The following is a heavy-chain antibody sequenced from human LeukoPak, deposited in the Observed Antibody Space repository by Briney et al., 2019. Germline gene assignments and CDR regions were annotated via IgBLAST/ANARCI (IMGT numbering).Heavy chain of an antibody. Sequence: GGSLRLSCAASGFTFSGYSMNRVRQAPGRGLEWVSSISSTSTYIDYADSVKGRFTISRDNAKNSLFLQMDSLRAEDTAVYYCARDPPSRGTRYFDYWGQGTLVTVSS. D-gene: IGHD3-16*01. CDR3: ARDPPSRGTRYFDY. CDR1: GFTFSGYS. CDR2: ISSTSTYI. J-gene: IGHJ4*02. V-gene: IGHV3-21*01.